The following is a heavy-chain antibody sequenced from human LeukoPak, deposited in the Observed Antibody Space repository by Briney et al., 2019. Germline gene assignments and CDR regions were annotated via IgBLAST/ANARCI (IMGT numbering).Heavy chain of an antibody. D-gene: IGHD6-13*01. Sequence: GGSLRLSCAASGFTFSSYAMSWVRQAPGKGLEWVSAISGSGGSTYYADSVKGRFTISRDNPKNTLYLQMNSLRAEDTAVYYCAKTASIAAAGTRYFQHWGQGTLVTVSS. CDR2: ISGSGGST. J-gene: IGHJ1*01. V-gene: IGHV3-23*01. CDR3: AKTASIAAAGTRYFQH. CDR1: GFTFSSYA.